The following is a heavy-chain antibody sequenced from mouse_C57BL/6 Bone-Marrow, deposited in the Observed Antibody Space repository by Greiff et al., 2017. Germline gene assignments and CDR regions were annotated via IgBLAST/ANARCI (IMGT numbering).Heavy chain of an antibody. CDR3: VRHGGSSPHWYFDV. J-gene: IGHJ1*03. CDR2: IRSKSNNYAT. D-gene: IGHD1-1*01. Sequence: DAGGGLVQPKGSLKLSCAASGFSFNTYAMNWVRQAPGKGLEWVARIRSKSNNYATYYADSVKDRFTISRDDSESMLYLQMNNLKTEDTAMYYCVRHGGSSPHWYFDVWGTGTTVTVSS. CDR1: GFSFNTYA. V-gene: IGHV10-1*01.